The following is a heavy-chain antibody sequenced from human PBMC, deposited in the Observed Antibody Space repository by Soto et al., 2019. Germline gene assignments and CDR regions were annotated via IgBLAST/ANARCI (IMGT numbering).Heavy chain of an antibody. Sequence: GASVKVSCKASGYTFTSYGISCVRQAPGQGLEWMGWISAYNGNTNYAQKLQGRVTMTTDTSTSTAYMELRSLRSDDTAVYYCARDEGYCSSTSCNNWFDPWGQGTLVTVSS. D-gene: IGHD2-2*01. CDR3: ARDEGYCSSTSCNNWFDP. J-gene: IGHJ5*02. CDR1: GYTFTSYG. CDR2: ISAYNGNT. V-gene: IGHV1-18*01.